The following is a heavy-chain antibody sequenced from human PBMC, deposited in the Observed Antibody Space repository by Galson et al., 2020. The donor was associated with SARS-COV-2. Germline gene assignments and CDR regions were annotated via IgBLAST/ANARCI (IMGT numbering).Heavy chain of an antibody. CDR2: ISSSSSYI. CDR1: GFTFSSYS. V-gene: IGHV3-21*01. J-gene: IGHJ6*02. CDR3: ARVLGPLTYYYYGMDV. Sequence: GGSLRLSCAASGFTFSSYSMNWVRQAPGKGLEWVSSISSSSSYIYYADSVKGRFTISRDNAKNSLYLQMNSLRAEDTAVYYCARVLGPLTYYYYGMDVWGQGTTVTVSS. D-gene: IGHD3-9*01.